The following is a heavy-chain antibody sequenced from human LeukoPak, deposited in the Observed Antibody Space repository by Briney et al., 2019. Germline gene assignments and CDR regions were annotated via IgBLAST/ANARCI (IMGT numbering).Heavy chain of an antibody. Sequence: GGSLRLSCAASGFTFSSYAMSWVRQAPGKGLEWVSAISGSGGSTYYADSVKGRFTISRDNSKNTLYLQMNSLRAEDTAVYYCASAKSFDRTGYYFDYWGQGTLVTVSS. CDR1: GFTFSSYA. V-gene: IGHV3-23*01. D-gene: IGHD3/OR15-3a*01. J-gene: IGHJ4*02. CDR2: ISGSGGST. CDR3: ASAKSFDRTGYYFDY.